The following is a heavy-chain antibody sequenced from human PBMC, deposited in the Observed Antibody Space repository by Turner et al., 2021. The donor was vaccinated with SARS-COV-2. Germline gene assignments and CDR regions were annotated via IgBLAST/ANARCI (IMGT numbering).Heavy chain of an antibody. J-gene: IGHJ4*02. D-gene: IGHD2-15*01. CDR1: GFTFSNW. CDR3: ARDPNSGASL. Sequence: EEQLVESGGGFVQPGGSLRLSCTASGFTFSNWMHWVRQAPGKGLGWVANIKQDGSGKYFVDSVKGRFTISRDNAKNSLYLQMNSLRAEDTAVYYCARDPNSGASLWGQGILVTVSS. V-gene: IGHV3-7*04. CDR2: IKQDGSGK.